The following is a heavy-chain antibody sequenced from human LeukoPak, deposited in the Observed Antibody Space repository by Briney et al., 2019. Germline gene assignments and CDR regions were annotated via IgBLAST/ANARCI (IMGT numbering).Heavy chain of an antibody. CDR3: SRDPRPCDY. V-gene: IGHV3-11*04. CDR2: ISGSGSVI. Sequence: GGSLRLSCAASGFTFSDHYMTWIRQAPGKGLETVAYISGSGSVIVYADSVKGQFTISRDNAQNSLYLQMNSLRDEDTAVYYCSRDPRPCDYWGQGTLVTVSS. CDR1: GFTFSDHY. J-gene: IGHJ4*02.